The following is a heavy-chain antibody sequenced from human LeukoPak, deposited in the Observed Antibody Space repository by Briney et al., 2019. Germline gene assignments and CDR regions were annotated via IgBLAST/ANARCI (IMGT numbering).Heavy chain of an antibody. D-gene: IGHD3-3*01. CDR2: ISAYNGNT. V-gene: IGHV1-18*01. CDR1: GYTFTSYG. J-gene: IGHJ5*02. CDR3: ARVPIHDFWSGYLHGGLNWFDP. Sequence: ASVKVSCKASGYTFTSYGISWVRQAPGQGLEWMGWISAYNGNTNYAQKLQGRATMTTDTSTSTAYMELRSLRSDDTAVYYCARVPIHDFWSGYLHGGLNWFDPWGQGTLVTVSS.